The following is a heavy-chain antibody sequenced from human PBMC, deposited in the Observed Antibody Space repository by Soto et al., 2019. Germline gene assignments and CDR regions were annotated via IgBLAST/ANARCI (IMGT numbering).Heavy chain of an antibody. Sequence: GGSVKGSRQASWGTLSSYTISWGGPAPGQRAEWGGRGIPILGIANYAQKFQGRVTITADKSTSTAYMELSSLRSEDTAVYYCASYDFWSGYYLVDPGEYYYYYMDVWGKGTTVTVSS. V-gene: IGHV1-69*02. CDR1: WGTLSSYT. CDR2: GIPILGIA. CDR3: ASYDFWSGYYLVDPGEYYYYYMDV. J-gene: IGHJ6*03. D-gene: IGHD3-3*01.